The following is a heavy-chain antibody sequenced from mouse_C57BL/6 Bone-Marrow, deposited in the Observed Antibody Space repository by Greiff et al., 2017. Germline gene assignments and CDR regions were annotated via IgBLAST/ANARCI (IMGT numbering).Heavy chain of an antibody. V-gene: IGHV14-3*01. CDR2: IDPANGNT. D-gene: IGHD1-1*01. J-gene: IGHJ4*01. Sequence: VHVKQSVAELVRPGASVKLSCTASGFNIKNTYMHWVKQRPEQGLEWIGRIDPANGNTKYAPKFPGKATITADTSSNTAYLQLSSLTSEDTAIYYCAFTTVVAPYAMDYWGQGTSVTVSS. CDR3: AFTTVVAPYAMDY. CDR1: GFNIKNTY.